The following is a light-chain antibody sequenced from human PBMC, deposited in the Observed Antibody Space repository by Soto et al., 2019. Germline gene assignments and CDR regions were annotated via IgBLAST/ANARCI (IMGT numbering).Light chain of an antibody. CDR1: QTISSY. Sequence: DIQMTQSPASLSASVGDRVTITCRASQTISSYLNWYQQKAGAAPKLLIYSASTLQSGVPSRFSGSRFGTDYTLTISSLQPADFAVYYCQQTFRTPHTFRQGTKLDIK. CDR3: QQTFRTPHT. CDR2: SAS. J-gene: IGKJ2*01. V-gene: IGKV1-39*01.